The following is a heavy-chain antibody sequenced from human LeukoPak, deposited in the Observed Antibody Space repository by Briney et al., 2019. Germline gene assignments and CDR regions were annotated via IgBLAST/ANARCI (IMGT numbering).Heavy chain of an antibody. Sequence: SQTLSLTCTVSGGSISSGGYYWSWIRQHPGKGLEWIGYIYYSGSTYYNPSLKSRVTISVDTSKNQFSLKLSSVTAADTAVYYCAREGGYYDSSGYRSPLYFQHWGQGTLVTVSS. V-gene: IGHV4-31*03. J-gene: IGHJ1*01. D-gene: IGHD3-22*01. CDR1: GGSISSGGYY. CDR2: IYYSGST. CDR3: AREGGYYDSSGYRSPLYFQH.